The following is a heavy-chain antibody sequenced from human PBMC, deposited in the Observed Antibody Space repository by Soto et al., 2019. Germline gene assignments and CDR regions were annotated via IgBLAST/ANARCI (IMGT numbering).Heavy chain of an antibody. CDR1: GGGFSSYA. D-gene: IGHD5-18*01. Sequence: QVQLVQSGAEVKKPGSSVKVSCKASGGGFSSYAISWVRQAPGQGLEWMGGIIPMFGTPYYAQNFQGRVTITADESTSTAYMELSSLRSEDTAVYYCAKVGRTAMITPLDDGGQGTLVTVSS. V-gene: IGHV1-69*12. J-gene: IGHJ4*02. CDR2: IIPMFGTP. CDR3: AKVGRTAMITPLDD.